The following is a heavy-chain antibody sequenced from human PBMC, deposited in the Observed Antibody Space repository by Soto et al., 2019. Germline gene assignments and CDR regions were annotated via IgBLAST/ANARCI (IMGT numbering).Heavy chain of an antibody. CDR1: GESFSGYY. V-gene: IGHV4-34*01. D-gene: IGHD3-9*01. CDR3: ARDRLGHWLHP. CDR2: ISPAGST. J-gene: IGHJ5*02. Sequence: PSETLSLTCAVYGESFSGYYWAWIRQPPGKGLEWIGEISPAGSTNYNPSLESRISLSVDTPRNQFSLKLNSVTVTDTAVYFCARDRLGHWLHPWGPGTLVTVYS.